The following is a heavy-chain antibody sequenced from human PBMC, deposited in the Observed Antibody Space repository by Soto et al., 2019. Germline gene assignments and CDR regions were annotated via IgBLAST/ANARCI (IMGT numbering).Heavy chain of an antibody. V-gene: IGHV3-33*01. J-gene: IGHJ2*01. CDR1: GFTFSSYG. CDR2: IWYDGSNK. CDR3: ARTRVPAAIGYFDL. D-gene: IGHD2-2*01. Sequence: QVQLVESGGGVVQPGRSLRLSCAASGFTFSSYGMHWVRQAPGKGLEWVAVIWYDGSNKYYADSVKGRFTISRDNSKNTLYLQMNSLRAEDTAVYYCARTRVPAAIGYFDLWGRGTLVTVSS.